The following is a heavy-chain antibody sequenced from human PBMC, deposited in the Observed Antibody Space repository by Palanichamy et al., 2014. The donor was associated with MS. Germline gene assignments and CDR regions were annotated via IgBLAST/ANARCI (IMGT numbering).Heavy chain of an antibody. CDR3: AKDQSPTWGSYFDH. Sequence: QVQLLESGGGVVQPGGSLRLSCAGSGFSFSTSAMHWVRQAPGKGLEWVAVISYDGSKIYYAASVKGRFTISRENPKDTLYLQLNDLRPEDTAVYYCAKDQSPTWGSYFDHWGQGTQVTVSS. V-gene: IGHV3-30-3*02. CDR2: ISYDGSKI. J-gene: IGHJ4*02. D-gene: IGHD7-27*01. CDR1: GFSFSTSA.